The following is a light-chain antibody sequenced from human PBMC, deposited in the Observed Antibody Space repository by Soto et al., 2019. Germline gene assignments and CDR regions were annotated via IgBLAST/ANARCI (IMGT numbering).Light chain of an antibody. V-gene: IGKV3-15*01. J-gene: IGKJ1*01. CDR2: RAP. CDR1: HYVNSN. Sequence: EIVMTQSPATLSVSPGERATLSCTASHYVNSNVAWFQQRPGQAPRPLIYRAPARATGTPARFSGSGSGTEFTLTITSLQSEDFALYYCQQYQNLWTFGQGTEVEI. CDR3: QQYQNLWT.